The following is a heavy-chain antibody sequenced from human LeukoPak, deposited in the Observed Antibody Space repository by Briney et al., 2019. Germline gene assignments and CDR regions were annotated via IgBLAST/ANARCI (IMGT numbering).Heavy chain of an antibody. CDR2: INPKNGVT. J-gene: IGHJ3*02. D-gene: IGHD3-22*01. Sequence: ASVKVSCKASGYTFTGYHLHWVRQAPGQGLEWMGWINPKNGVTDSPPKFQGRVTMTRDTSISTAYMELSRLRSDDTAVYYCARERHYDSSGYYFYPAFDIWGQGTMVTVSS. V-gene: IGHV1-2*02. CDR3: ARERHYDSSGYYFYPAFDI. CDR1: GYTFTGYH.